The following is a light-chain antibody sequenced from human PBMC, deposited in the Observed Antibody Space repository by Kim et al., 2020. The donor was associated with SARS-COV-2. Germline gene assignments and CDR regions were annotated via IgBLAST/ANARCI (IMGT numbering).Light chain of an antibody. CDR2: RDN. V-gene: IGLV10-54*01. CDR1: GYNVGDAG. CDR3: SAWDSRFSVWV. J-gene: IGLJ3*02. Sequence: TLDCTGHGYNVGDAGAAWLQHHQGHPPNRLFHRDNNRPSGISERFSASRSGDTASLTITGLQPEDEADYYCSAWDSRFSVWVFGGGTKLTVL.